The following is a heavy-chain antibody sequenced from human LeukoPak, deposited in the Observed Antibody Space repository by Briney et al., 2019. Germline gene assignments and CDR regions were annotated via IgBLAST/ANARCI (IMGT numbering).Heavy chain of an antibody. CDR1: GFTFSDYS. J-gene: IGHJ4*02. CDR2: ISSSSSYI. V-gene: IGHV3-21*01. D-gene: IGHD1-26*01. CDR3: ARGSGSYDY. Sequence: PGGSLRLSCAASGFTFSDYSMNWVRQAPGKGLEWVSSISSSSSYIFYADSVRGRFSISRDNAKNSLYLQMNSLRAEDTAVYYCARGSGSYDYWGQGTLVTVSS.